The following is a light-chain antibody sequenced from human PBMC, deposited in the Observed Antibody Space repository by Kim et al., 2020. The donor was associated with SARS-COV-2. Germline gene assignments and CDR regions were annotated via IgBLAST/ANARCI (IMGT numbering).Light chain of an antibody. J-gene: IGLJ2*01. CDR2: GNS. V-gene: IGLV1-40*01. Sequence: GQGVTISCTGSSSNIGAGYDVHWYQQLPGTAPKLLIYGNSNRPSGVPDRFSGSKSGTSASLAITGLQAEDEADYYCQSHDSSLSVVFGGGTQLTVL. CDR3: QSHDSSLSVV. CDR1: SSNIGAGYD.